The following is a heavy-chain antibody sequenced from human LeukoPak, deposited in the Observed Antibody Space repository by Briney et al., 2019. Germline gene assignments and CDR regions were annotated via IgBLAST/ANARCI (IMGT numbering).Heavy chain of an antibody. Sequence: SETLSLTCTVSGGSISSSSYYWGWIRQRPGKGLEWIGSIYYSGSTYYNPSLKSRVTISVDTSKNQFSLKLSSVTAADTAVYYCARDTIGSYYPRWYFDLWGRGTLVTVSS. CDR1: GGSISSSSYY. CDR2: IYYSGST. CDR3: ARDTIGSYYPRWYFDL. J-gene: IGHJ2*01. D-gene: IGHD1-26*01. V-gene: IGHV4-39*07.